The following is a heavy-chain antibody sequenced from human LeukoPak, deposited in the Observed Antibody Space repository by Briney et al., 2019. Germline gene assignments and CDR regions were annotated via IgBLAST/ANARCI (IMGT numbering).Heavy chain of an antibody. V-gene: IGHV4-39*07. Sequence: PSDTLSLTCTVSGGSISSSSYYWGWIRQPPGKGLEWIGRIYYSGSTYYNPSLKSRVTISVDTSKNQFSLKLSSVTAADTAVYYCARETYSSSWYVHWGQGTLVTVSS. J-gene: IGHJ5*02. D-gene: IGHD6-13*01. CDR3: ARETYSSSWYVH. CDR1: GGSISSSSYY. CDR2: IYYSGST.